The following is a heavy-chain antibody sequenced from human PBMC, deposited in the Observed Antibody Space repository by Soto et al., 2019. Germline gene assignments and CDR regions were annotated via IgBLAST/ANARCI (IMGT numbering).Heavy chain of an antibody. CDR3: ARVEGCSSTSCLYMDV. Sequence: ESLKISCKGSGYSFTSYWIGWVRQMPGKGLEWMGIIYPGDSDTRYSPSFQGQVTISADKSISTAYLQWSSLKASDTAVYYCARVEGCSSTSCLYMDVWGQGTTVTVSS. CDR2: IYPGDSDT. V-gene: IGHV5-51*01. J-gene: IGHJ6*02. CDR1: GYSFTSYW. D-gene: IGHD2-2*01.